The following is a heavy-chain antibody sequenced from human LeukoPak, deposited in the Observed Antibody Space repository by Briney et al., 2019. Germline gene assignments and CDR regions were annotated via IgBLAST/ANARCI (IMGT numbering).Heavy chain of an antibody. V-gene: IGHV4-61*02. CDR1: GGSISSGTYY. CDR2: IYTTGST. J-gene: IGHJ6*03. CDR3: ASSSSGSYYMDV. D-gene: IGHD3-10*01. Sequence: PSQTLSLTCTVSGGSISSGTYYWSWIRQPAGKGLEWIGRIYTTGSTNYNPSLKSRVTISVDTSKNQFSLKLSSVTAADTAVYFCASSSSGSYYMDVWGKGTTVTVSS.